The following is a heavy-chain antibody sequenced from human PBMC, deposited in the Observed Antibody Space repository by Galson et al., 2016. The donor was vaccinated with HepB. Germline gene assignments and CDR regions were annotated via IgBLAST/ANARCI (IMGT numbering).Heavy chain of an antibody. V-gene: IGHV3-49*03. CDR1: GFTFGDYA. CDR3: TRGGKSSGWYVAY. J-gene: IGHJ4*02. D-gene: IGHD6-19*01. CDR2: IRSEAYGGTT. Sequence: SLRLSCAGSGFTFGDYAMSWFRQAPEKGLEWVGFIRSEAYGGTTEHAASVKGRFTISRDDSKSIAYLQMSSLKTEDTAVYYCTRGGKSSGWYVAYWGQGTLVTFSS.